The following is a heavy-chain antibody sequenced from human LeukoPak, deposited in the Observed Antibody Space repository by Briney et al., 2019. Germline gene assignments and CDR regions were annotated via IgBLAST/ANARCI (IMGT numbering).Heavy chain of an antibody. J-gene: IGHJ6*01. Sequence: GGSLRHSCAASGFTFDDYAMHWVRQAPGKGLEWVSGINWNSGSIGYADSVKGRFTISRDNVKNSLYLQMNSLRVEDTALYYCTESQYQVLLHGMDVWGQGTTVTVSS. D-gene: IGHD2-2*01. CDR3: TESQYQVLLHGMDV. CDR1: GFTFDDYA. CDR2: INWNSGSI. V-gene: IGHV3-9*01.